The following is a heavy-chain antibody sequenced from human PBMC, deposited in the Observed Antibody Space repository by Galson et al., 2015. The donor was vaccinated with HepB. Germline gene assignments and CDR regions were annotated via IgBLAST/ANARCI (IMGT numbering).Heavy chain of an antibody. V-gene: IGHV1-46*01. CDR1: GYTFTSYY. D-gene: IGHD3-22*01. CDR3: ARDFDYDSSGYYSVTPWFDP. CDR2: INPSGGST. Sequence: SVKVSCKASGYTFTSYYMHWVRQAPGQGLEWMGIINPSGGSTSYAQKFQGRVTMTRDTSTSTVYMELSSLRSEDTAVYYCARDFDYDSSGYYSVTPWFDPWGQGTLVTVSS. J-gene: IGHJ5*02.